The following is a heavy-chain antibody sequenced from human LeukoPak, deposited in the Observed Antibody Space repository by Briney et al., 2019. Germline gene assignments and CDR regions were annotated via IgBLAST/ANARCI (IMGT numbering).Heavy chain of an antibody. V-gene: IGHV3-30*02. D-gene: IGHD3-3*02. CDR3: AKDPRQHSERYYFDY. Sequence: GGSLRLSCAASGFTFSSYGMHWVRQAPGKGLEWVTFIRYDGSNKYYADSVKGRFTISRDNSKNTLYLQMNSLRAEDTAVYYCAKDPRQHSERYYFDYWGQGTLVTVSS. CDR1: GFTFSSYG. CDR2: IRYDGSNK. J-gene: IGHJ4*02.